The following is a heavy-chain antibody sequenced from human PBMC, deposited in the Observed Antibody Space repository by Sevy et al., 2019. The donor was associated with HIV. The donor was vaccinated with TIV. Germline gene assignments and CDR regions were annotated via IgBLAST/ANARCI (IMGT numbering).Heavy chain of an antibody. J-gene: IGHJ6*02. V-gene: IGHV3-73*01. CDR3: TTSARDIVVVVAANPYGMDV. CDR2: IRSKANSYAT. CDR1: GFTFSGSA. Sequence: GESLKISCAASGFTFSGSAMHWVRQASGKGLEWVGRIRSKANSYATAYAASVKGRFTISRDDSKNTAYLQMNSLKTEETAVYYCTTSARDIVVVVAANPYGMDVWGQGTTVTVSS. D-gene: IGHD2-15*01.